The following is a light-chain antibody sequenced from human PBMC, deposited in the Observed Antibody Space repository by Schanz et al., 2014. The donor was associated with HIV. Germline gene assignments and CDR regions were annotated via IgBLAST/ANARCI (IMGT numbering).Light chain of an antibody. CDR3: QTSDSDSPGI. J-gene: IGLJ2*01. CDR1: RGSIASNY. CDR2: EDN. V-gene: IGLV6-57*04. Sequence: NFMLTQPHSVSESPGKTVTISCTRSRGSIASNYVQWYQQRPGSAPTTVIFEDNQRPSGVPDRFSGSIDRSSNSASLTISDLKIEDEAVYFCQTSDSDSPGIFGGGTKLTVL.